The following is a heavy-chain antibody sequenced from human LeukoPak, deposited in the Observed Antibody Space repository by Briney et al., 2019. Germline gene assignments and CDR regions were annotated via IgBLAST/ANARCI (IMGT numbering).Heavy chain of an antibody. CDR1: GFTFSSYA. CDR3: AKDRRAITMIVVVTYYFDY. Sequence: PGGFLRLSCAASGFTFSSYAVSWVRQAPGKGLEWVSAISGSGGSTYYADSVKGRFTISRDNSKNTLYLQMNSLRAEETAVYYCAKDRRAITMIVVVTYYFDYWGQGTLVTVSS. D-gene: IGHD3-22*01. CDR2: ISGSGGST. V-gene: IGHV3-23*01. J-gene: IGHJ4*02.